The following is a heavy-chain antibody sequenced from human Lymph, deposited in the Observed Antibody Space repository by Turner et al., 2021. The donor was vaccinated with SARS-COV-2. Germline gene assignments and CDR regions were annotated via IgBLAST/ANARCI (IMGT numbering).Heavy chain of an antibody. D-gene: IGHD2-2*01. CDR2: ISPILSIA. Sequence: HVQLVPSGAEVKKPGSSVKVSCKASGGTCISYAITWVRQAPGQGLEWRGGISPILSIANYAQKFQGRSTITADKSTSTAYMELSSQRAEDTAVYYCARDSPYCSSTCCYDPWGQGTLVTVSS. V-gene: IGHV1-69*10. CDR3: ARDSPYCSSTCCYDP. CDR1: GGTCISYA. J-gene: IGHJ5*02.